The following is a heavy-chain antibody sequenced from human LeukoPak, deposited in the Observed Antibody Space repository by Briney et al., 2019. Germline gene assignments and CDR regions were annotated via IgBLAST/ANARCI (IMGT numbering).Heavy chain of an antibody. CDR2: IHYSGST. CDR3: ARRLGGTSTGFDY. V-gene: IGHV4-59*08. D-gene: IGHD2-2*01. Sequence: KPSETLSLTCTVSGGSISSYYWSRIRQPPGKGLEWIGSIHYSGSTTYNPSLKSRVTISVDTSKNQFSPKLSSVTAADTAVYYCARRLGGTSTGFDYWGQGTLVTVSS. J-gene: IGHJ4*02. CDR1: GGSISSYY.